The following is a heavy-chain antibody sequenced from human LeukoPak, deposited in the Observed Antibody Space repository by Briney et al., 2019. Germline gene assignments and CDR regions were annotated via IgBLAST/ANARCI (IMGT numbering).Heavy chain of an antibody. CDR1: GYTFTSYG. Sequence: RASVKVSCKASGYTFTSYGISWVRQAPGQGLEWMGWISAYNGNTNYAQKLQGRVTMTTDTSTSTAYMELRSLRSDDTAVYYCARFRSSIAARAADYWGQGTLVTVSS. V-gene: IGHV1-18*01. CDR2: ISAYNGNT. D-gene: IGHD6-6*01. CDR3: ARFRSSIAARAADY. J-gene: IGHJ4*02.